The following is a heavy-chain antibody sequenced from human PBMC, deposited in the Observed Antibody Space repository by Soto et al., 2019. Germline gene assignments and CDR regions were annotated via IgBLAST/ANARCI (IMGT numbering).Heavy chain of an antibody. J-gene: IGHJ4*02. CDR1: GFTVSSNY. CDR2: IYSGGST. CDR3: ASVDFWTGYYMGY. Sequence: GGSLRLSCAASGFTVSSNYMSWVRQAPGKGLEWVSVIYSGGSTYYADSVKGRFTISRDNSKNTLYLQMNSLRAEDTAVYYCASVDFWTGYYMGYWGQGTLVTVSS. V-gene: IGHV3-53*01. D-gene: IGHD3-3*01.